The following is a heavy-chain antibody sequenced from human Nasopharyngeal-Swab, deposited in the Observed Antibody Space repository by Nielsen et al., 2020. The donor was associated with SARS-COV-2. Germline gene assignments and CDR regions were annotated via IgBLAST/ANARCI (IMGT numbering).Heavy chain of an antibody. CDR1: GGSFSGYY. J-gene: IGHJ4*02. D-gene: IGHD5-18*01. CDR3: ARLLGDTAMVIDY. CDR2: INHSGST. V-gene: IGHV4-34*01. Sequence: SQTLSLTCAVYGGSFSGYYWSWIRQPPGKGLEWIGEINHSGSTNYNPSPKSRVTISVDTSKNQFSLKLSSVTAADTAVYYCARLLGDTAMVIDYWGQGTLVTVSS.